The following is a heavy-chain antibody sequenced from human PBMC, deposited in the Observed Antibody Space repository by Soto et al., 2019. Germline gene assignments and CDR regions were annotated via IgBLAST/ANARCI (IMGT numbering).Heavy chain of an antibody. CDR1: GGSINNNNYY. J-gene: IGHJ4*02. D-gene: IGHD6-19*01. V-gene: IGHV4-39*01. CDR3: ATQNGGPGFSSGWRY. Sequence: SETLSLTCTVSGGSINNNNYYWGWIRQPPGKGLEWIGNIYYTGSSYYNPSLRSRVTISVDTSKDQFSLRLSSLTAADTAVYYCATQNGGPGFSSGWRYWGPGTLVTVSS. CDR2: IYYTGSS.